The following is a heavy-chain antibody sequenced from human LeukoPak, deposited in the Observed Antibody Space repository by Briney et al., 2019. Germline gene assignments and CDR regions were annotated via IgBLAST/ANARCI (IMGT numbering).Heavy chain of an antibody. V-gene: IGHV3-23*01. CDR3: ANVVVTAIQRYFQH. J-gene: IGHJ1*01. CDR1: GFTFSSYA. D-gene: IGHD2-21*02. Sequence: GGSLRLSCAASGFTFSSYAMSWVRQAPGKGLEWVSAISGSGGSTYYADSVKGRSTISRDNSKNTLYLQMNSLRAEDTAVYYCANVVVTAIQRYFQHWGQGTLVTVSS. CDR2: ISGSGGST.